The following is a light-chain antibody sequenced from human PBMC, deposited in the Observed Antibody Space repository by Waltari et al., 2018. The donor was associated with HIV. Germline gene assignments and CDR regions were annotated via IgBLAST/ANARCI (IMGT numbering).Light chain of an antibody. Sequence: SALTQPASVSGSPGQSITSSCTGTRNDIGTYNYVSWYQQHPGNVPKLLNYEVTKRPSGVSNRFSGSKSGNTASLTISGLQAEDEAAYYCCSYTSTTTSILFAGGTKLTVL. V-gene: IGLV2-14*01. J-gene: IGLJ2*01. CDR3: CSYTSTTTSIL. CDR2: EVT. CDR1: RNDIGTYNY.